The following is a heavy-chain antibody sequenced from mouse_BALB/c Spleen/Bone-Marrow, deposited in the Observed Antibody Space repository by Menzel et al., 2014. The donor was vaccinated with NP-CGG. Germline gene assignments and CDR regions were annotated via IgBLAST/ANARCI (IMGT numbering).Heavy chain of an antibody. CDR1: GFTFGDFY. J-gene: IGHJ3*01. D-gene: IGHD2-10*02. Sequence: EVHLVESGGGLVQPGDSLRLSCATSGFTFGDFYMEWVRQPPGKRLEWIAASRNKAKHYTTEYSASVKGRFIVSRDTSQSILYLQMNALRAEDTAIYYCARDVGYGNYFVYWGQGTLVTVSA. V-gene: IGHV7-1*02. CDR2: SRNKAKHYTT. CDR3: ARDVGYGNYFVY.